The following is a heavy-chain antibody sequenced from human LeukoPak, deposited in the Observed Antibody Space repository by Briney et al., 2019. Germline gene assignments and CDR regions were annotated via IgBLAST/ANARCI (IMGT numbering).Heavy chain of an antibody. CDR1: GGTFSNYA. CDR3: ARAPGYSYGPVDY. Sequence: SVKVSCKASGGTFSNYAISWVRQAPGQGLEWMGRIIPILGIANYAQKFQGRVTITADKSTSTAYMELSSLRSEDTAVYYCARAPGYSYGPVDYWGQGTLVTASS. J-gene: IGHJ4*02. CDR2: IIPILGIA. D-gene: IGHD5-18*01. V-gene: IGHV1-69*04.